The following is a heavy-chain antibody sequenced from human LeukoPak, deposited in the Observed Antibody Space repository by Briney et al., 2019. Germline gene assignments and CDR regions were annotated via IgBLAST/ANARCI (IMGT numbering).Heavy chain of an antibody. CDR3: ARQRHGMVRGVINDWFDP. V-gene: IGHV4-34*01. Sequence: PSETLSLTCAVYGGSFSGYYWSWIRQPPGKGLEWIGEINHSGSTNYNPSLKSRVTISVDTSKNQFSLKLSSVTAADTAVYYCARQRHGMVRGVINDWFDPWGQGTLVTVSS. D-gene: IGHD3-10*01. J-gene: IGHJ5*02. CDR1: GGSFSGYY. CDR2: INHSGST.